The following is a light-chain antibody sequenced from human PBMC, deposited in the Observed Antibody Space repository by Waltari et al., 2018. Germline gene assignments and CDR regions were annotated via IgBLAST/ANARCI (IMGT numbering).Light chain of an antibody. V-gene: IGKV1-5*01. CDR1: QRISSS. CDR3: QHYSPYSWT. CDR2: DAS. J-gene: IGKJ1*01. Sequence: DTQMTQSPSTLSASVGDRVTITCRASQRISSSLACYQQKPGRAPRLLIYDASTLESGVPLRFSGSGSGTEFTLTISKLQPDDFATYFCQHYSPYSWTFGQGTKVEIK.